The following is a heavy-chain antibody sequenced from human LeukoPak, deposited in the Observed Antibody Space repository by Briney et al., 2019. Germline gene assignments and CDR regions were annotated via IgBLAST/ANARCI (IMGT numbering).Heavy chain of an antibody. CDR2: LYSGGST. CDR1: GFTVSSKY. Sequence: GGSLRLSCAASGFTVSSKYMSWVRQAPGKGLEWVSVLYSGGSTYYADSVKGRFTISIDNSKNTLYLQMNSLRAEDTAVYYCARDRDGGNHYDYWGQGTLVTVSS. V-gene: IGHV3-66*01. CDR3: ARDRDGGNHYDY. D-gene: IGHD4-23*01. J-gene: IGHJ4*02.